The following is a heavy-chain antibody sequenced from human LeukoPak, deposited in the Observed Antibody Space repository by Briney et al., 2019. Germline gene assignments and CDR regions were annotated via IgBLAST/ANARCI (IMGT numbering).Heavy chain of an antibody. CDR2: ISGDGTRT. J-gene: IGHJ4*02. Sequence: GGSLRLSCAASGFSFSSYAVTWARQAPVKGLEWVSAISGDGTRTYYADSVKGRFTISRDNSKNTLYLEMSSLRVEDTAIYYCAKWPEGAMDYFDYWGQGTLVTVSS. CDR1: GFSFSSYA. CDR3: AKWPEGAMDYFDY. V-gene: IGHV3-23*01. D-gene: IGHD3-16*01.